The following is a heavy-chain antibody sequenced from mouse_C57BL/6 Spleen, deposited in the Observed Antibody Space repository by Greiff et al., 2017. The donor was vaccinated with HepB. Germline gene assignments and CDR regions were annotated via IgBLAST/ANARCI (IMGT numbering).Heavy chain of an antibody. CDR3: ARRDGSSPYYAMDY. CDR2: ISSGSSTI. V-gene: IGHV5-17*01. J-gene: IGHJ4*01. CDR1: GFTFSDYG. Sequence: EVQGVESGGGLVKPGGSLKLSCAASGFTFSDYGMHWVRQAPEKGLEWVAYISSGSSTIYYADTVKGRFTISRDNAKNTLFLQMTSLRSEDTAMYYCARRDGSSPYYAMDYWGQGTSVTVSS. D-gene: IGHD1-1*01.